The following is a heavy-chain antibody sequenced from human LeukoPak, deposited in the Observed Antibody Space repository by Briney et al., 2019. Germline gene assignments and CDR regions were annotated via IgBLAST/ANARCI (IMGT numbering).Heavy chain of an antibody. Sequence: SETLSLTCAVSGGSISSSNWWSWVRQPPGKGLEWIGEIYHSGSTNYNPSLKSRVTISVDTSKNQFSLKLSSVTAADTAVYYCARGLGEHYYYYMDVWGKGTTVTVSS. V-gene: IGHV4-4*02. CDR2: IYHSGST. CDR1: GGSISSSNW. D-gene: IGHD3-16*01. J-gene: IGHJ6*03. CDR3: ARGLGEHYYYYMDV.